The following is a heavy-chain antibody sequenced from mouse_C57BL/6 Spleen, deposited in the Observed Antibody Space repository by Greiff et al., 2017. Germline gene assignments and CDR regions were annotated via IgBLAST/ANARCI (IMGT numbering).Heavy chain of an antibody. CDR2: ILPGSGST. D-gene: IGHD1-1*01. Sequence: QVQLQQSGAELMKPGASVKLSCKATGYTFTGYWIEWVKQRPGHGLEWIGEILPGSGSTNYNDKFKGKATFTADTSSNTAYMQLSSLTTEDSAIYYCARDGSSDYWGQGTTLTVSS. CDR3: ARDGSSDY. J-gene: IGHJ2*01. V-gene: IGHV1-9*01. CDR1: GYTFTGYW.